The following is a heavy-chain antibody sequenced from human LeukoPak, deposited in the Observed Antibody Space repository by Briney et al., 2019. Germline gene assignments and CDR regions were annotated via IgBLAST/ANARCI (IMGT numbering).Heavy chain of an antibody. CDR1: GFTVSSNY. J-gene: IGHJ4*02. V-gene: IGHV3-66*01. Sequence: GGSLRLSCAAPGFTVSSNYMSWVRQAPGKGLEWVSVIHSGGSTYYADSVKGRFTISRDNSKNTLYLQMNSLRAEDTAVYYCARDNDYGDYIWGQGTLVTVSS. CDR2: IHSGGST. CDR3: ARDNDYGDYI. D-gene: IGHD4-17*01.